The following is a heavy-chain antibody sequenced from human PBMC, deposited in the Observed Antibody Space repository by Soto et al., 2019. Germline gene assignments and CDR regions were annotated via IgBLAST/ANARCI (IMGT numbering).Heavy chain of an antibody. CDR2: IFSNDEK. V-gene: IGHV2-26*04. D-gene: IGHD6-13*01. Sequence: QVTVKESGPVLVKPTETLTLTCTVSGFSLSNAGLGVRWIRQPPGKALEWLAHIFSNDEKSYSTSLKSRLTISKDTIKSQVVLTMTNMDPVDTATYYCASTYSTSWYWFDPWGQGTLVTVS. J-gene: IGHJ5*02. CDR3: ASTYSTSWYWFDP. CDR1: GFSLSNAGLG.